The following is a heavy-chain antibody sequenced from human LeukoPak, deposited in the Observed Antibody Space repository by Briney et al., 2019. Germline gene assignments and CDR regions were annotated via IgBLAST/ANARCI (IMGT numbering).Heavy chain of an antibody. D-gene: IGHD3-22*01. CDR2: ISRSGSYI. V-gene: IGHV3-21*01. CDR1: GFTFSSCT. J-gene: IGHJ4*02. CDR3: ARDAGYYYDVYYFDY. Sequence: GGSLRLSCAASGFTFSSCTMNWVRQAPGKGLEWVSSISRSGSYIYYADSVKGRFTISRDNAKNSLHLQMNSLRAEDTAVYYCARDAGYYYDVYYFDYWGQGTQVTVSS.